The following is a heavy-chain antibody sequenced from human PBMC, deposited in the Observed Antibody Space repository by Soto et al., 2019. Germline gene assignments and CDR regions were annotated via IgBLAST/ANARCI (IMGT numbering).Heavy chain of an antibody. CDR1: GGSISSGGYS. CDR3: ARGPSLNWFDP. J-gene: IGHJ5*02. CDR2: IYHSGST. V-gene: IGHV4-30-2*01. Sequence: LSETLSLTCAVSGGSISSGGYSWSWIRQPPGKGLEWIGYIYHSGSTYYNPSLKSRVTISVDRSKNQFSLKLSSVTAADTAVYYCARGPSLNWFDPWGQGTLVTVSS.